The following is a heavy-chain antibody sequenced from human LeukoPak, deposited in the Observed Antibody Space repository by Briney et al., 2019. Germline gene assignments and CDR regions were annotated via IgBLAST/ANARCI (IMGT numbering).Heavy chain of an antibody. Sequence: ASVKVSCKASGYTFTSYYMHWVRQAPGQGLEWMGIINPSGGSTTYAQKFQGRVTMTRDTSRSTVYMDVSSLRSEDTAVYYCARGTGLKAFDIWGQGTMVTVSS. CDR3: ARGTGLKAFDI. CDR2: INPSGGST. V-gene: IGHV1-46*01. J-gene: IGHJ3*02. D-gene: IGHD3-10*01. CDR1: GYTFTSYY.